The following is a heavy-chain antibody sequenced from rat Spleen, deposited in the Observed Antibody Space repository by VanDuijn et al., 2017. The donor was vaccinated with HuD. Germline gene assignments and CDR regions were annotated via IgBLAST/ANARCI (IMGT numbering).Heavy chain of an antibody. CDR3: ARHRFGEGDY. D-gene: IGHD4-3*01. Sequence: EVQLVESGGGLVQPGRSLKLSCAASGFTFSNYGMAWVRQAPTKGLEWVATISYDGSSTYYRDSVKGRFTISRDNAKSTLYLQMDSLRAEDTATYYCARHRFGEGDYWGQGVMVTVSS. CDR1: GFTFSNYG. V-gene: IGHV5-29*01. J-gene: IGHJ2*01. CDR2: ISYDGSST.